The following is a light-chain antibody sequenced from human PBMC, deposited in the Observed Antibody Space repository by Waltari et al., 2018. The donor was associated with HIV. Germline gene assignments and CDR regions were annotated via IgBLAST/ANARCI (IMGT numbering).Light chain of an antibody. Sequence: QSALTQPASVSGSPGQSITISCTGTSSDVGGYNYFSWYQQYPGKAPKLMIFDVSNRPSGVSNRFSGSKSGNTASLTISGLHTEDEADYYCSSYTSSSTLVFGTGTKVTVL. CDR3: SSYTSSSTLV. CDR2: DVS. J-gene: IGLJ1*01. V-gene: IGLV2-14*01. CDR1: SSDVGGYNY.